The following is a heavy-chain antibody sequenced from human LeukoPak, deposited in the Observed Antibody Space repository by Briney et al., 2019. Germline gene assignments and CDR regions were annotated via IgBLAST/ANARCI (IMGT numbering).Heavy chain of an antibody. D-gene: IGHD6-19*01. V-gene: IGHV3-30*02. CDR1: GFTFSNFG. CDR2: IRYDGSNK. CDR3: VRDHSGWSLDP. Sequence: GGSLRLSCAASGFTFSNFGMHWVRQAPGKGLEWVAFIRYDGSNKYYADSVKGRFTISRDSAKNSLYLRMNSLRAEDTAVYYCVRDHSGWSLDPWGQGTLVTVSS. J-gene: IGHJ5*02.